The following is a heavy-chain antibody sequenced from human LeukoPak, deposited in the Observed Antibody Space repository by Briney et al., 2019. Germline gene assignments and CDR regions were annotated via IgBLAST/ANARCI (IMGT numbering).Heavy chain of an antibody. D-gene: IGHD2-15*01. V-gene: IGHV1-69*01. CDR3: ARHDLPGRSPFDY. CDR2: IIPIFGTA. CDR1: GGTFSSYA. Sequence: SVKVSCKASGGTFSSYAISWVRQAPGRGLEWMGGIIPIFGTANYAQKFQGRVTITADESTSTAYMELSSLRSEHTAVYYCARHDLPGRSPFDYWGQGTLVTVSS. J-gene: IGHJ4*02.